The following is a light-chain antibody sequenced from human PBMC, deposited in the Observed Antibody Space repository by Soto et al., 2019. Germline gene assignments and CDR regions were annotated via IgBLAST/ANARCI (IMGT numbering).Light chain of an antibody. Sequence: LTQPASMSGSPGQSTTISCTGTSSDVGGYNHVSWYQIHPGKAPKLIIYEVTSRPSGVSYRFSGSKSGNSASLTISGLQAEDEADYYCSSYASSSSYVFGGGTKVTVL. CDR2: EVT. CDR3: SSYASSSSYV. V-gene: IGLV2-14*01. J-gene: IGLJ1*01. CDR1: SSDVGGYNH.